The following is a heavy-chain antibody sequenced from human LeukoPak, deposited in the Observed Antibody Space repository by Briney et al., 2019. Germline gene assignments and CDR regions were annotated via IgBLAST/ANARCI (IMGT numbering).Heavy chain of an antibody. J-gene: IGHJ4*02. Sequence: SEALSLTCGVSGGSISNTNWWTWVRQPPGKGLEWIGEVNLQGSTNYNPSPKSRVAISVDKSENHISLKLTSVTAADTAVYYCAREGGPYRPLDYSGQGTLVTVAS. CDR2: VNLQGST. V-gene: IGHV4-4*02. CDR3: AREGGPYRPLDY. CDR1: GGSISNTNW.